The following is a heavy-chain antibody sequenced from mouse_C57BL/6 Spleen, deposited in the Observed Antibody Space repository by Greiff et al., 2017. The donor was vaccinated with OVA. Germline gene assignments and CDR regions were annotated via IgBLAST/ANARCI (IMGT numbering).Heavy chain of an antibody. Sequence: QVQLQQPGAELVKPGASVKLSCKASGYTFTSYWMHWVKQRPGQGLEWIGMIHPNSGSTNYNEKFKSKATLTVDKSSSTAYMQLSSLTSEDSAVYYCARPSYYGSSADYWGQCTTLTVSS. CDR2: IHPNSGST. CDR1: GYTFTSYW. D-gene: IGHD1-1*01. CDR3: ARPSYYGSSADY. J-gene: IGHJ2*01. V-gene: IGHV1-64*01.